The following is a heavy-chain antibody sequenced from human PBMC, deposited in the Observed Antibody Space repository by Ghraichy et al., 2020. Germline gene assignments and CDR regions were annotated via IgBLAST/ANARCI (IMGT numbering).Heavy chain of an antibody. Sequence: SLNISCEASGFTFDDYAMHWVRQAPGKGLEWVSGISWNSGSIGYAESVKGLFTISRDNVKNSLHLQMNSLRAEDSALYYCAKDINAKRATLFYGMDVWGQGTTVTVSS. J-gene: IGHJ6*02. CDR2: ISWNSGSI. V-gene: IGHV3-9*01. CDR1: GFTFDDYA. CDR3: AKDINAKRATLFYGMDV.